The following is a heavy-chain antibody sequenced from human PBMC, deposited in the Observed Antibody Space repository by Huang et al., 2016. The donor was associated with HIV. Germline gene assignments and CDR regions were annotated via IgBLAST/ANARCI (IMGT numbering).Heavy chain of an antibody. V-gene: IGHV3-30*03. Sequence: QVQLVESGGGVVQPGRSLRLSCAASGFSFSNYGIHWVRQALGKGLGWVAFIAYDGSKKYYAEPVKGRFTISRYKSKNMLSVEMNSLGPEDTAVYNCATLDLRVAGTPLDYWGQGTLVIVSS. J-gene: IGHJ4*02. CDR2: IAYDGSKK. D-gene: IGHD6-19*01. CDR1: GFSFSNYG. CDR3: ATLDLRVAGTPLDY.